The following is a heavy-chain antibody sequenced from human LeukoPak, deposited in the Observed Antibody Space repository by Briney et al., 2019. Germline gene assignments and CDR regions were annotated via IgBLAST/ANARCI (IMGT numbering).Heavy chain of an antibody. Sequence: GASVKVSCKASGYTFTGYYMHWVRQAPGQGPEWMGWINPNSGGTNYAQKFQGWVTMTRDTSISTAYMELSRLRSDDTAVYYCARGGQQSSWYIRFSYGMDVWGKGTTVTVSS. CDR1: GYTFTGYY. D-gene: IGHD6-13*01. CDR3: ARGGQQSSWYIRFSYGMDV. CDR2: INPNSGGT. J-gene: IGHJ6*04. V-gene: IGHV1-2*04.